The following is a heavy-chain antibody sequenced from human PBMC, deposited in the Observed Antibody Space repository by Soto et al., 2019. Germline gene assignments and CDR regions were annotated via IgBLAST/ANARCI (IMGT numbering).Heavy chain of an antibody. J-gene: IGHJ4*02. CDR3: ARESSSWYFPLPCDY. CDR1: GYTFTSYG. V-gene: IGHV1-18*01. D-gene: IGHD6-13*01. CDR2: ISAYNGNT. Sequence: QVQLVQSGAEVKKPGASVKVSCKASGYTFTSYGISWVRQAPGQGLEWMGWISAYNGNTNYARKLQGRVTMTTDTYTSTAYMELRSLRSVDTAVYYCARESSSWYFPLPCDYWGQGTLVTVSS.